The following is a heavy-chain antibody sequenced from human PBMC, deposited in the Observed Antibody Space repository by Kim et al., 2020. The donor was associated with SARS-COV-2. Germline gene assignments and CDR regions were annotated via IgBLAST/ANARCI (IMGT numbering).Heavy chain of an antibody. D-gene: IGHD1-1*01. J-gene: IGHJ3*02. V-gene: IGHV3-21*01. Sequence: LSLTCAASGFTFSSYSMNWVRQAPGKGLEWVSSISSSSNYIYYADSVKGRFTISRDNAKNSLYLQMNSLRAEDTAVYYCARDDGSTGTTFAFDIWGQGTMVTVSS. CDR2: ISSSSNYI. CDR3: ARDDGSTGTTFAFDI. CDR1: GFTFSSYS.